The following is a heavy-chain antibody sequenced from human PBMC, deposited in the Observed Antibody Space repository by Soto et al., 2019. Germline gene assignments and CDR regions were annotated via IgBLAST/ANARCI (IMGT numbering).Heavy chain of an antibody. CDR2: IRSKANSYAT. CDR1: GFTFSGSA. D-gene: IGHD5-12*01. V-gene: IGHV3-73*01. Sequence: GGSLRLSCAASGFTFSGSAMHWVRQASGKGLEWVGRIRSKANSYATAYAASVKGRFTISRDDSKNTAYLQMNSLKTEDTAVYYCTSGSGYFTVQDYYYYMDVWGKGTTVTVSS. CDR3: TSGSGYFTVQDYYYYMDV. J-gene: IGHJ6*03.